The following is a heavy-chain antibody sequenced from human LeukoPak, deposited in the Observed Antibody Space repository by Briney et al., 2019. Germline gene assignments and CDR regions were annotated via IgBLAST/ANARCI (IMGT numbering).Heavy chain of an antibody. CDR3: ARDIPHFYSNYTP. Sequence: KTGGSLRLSCAASGFTFSSYSMNWVRQAPGKGLEWVSSISSSSSYIYYADSVKGRFTISRDNAKNSLYLQMNSLRAEDTAVYYCARDIPHFYSNYTPRGQGTLVTVSS. CDR1: GFTFSSYS. CDR2: ISSSSSYI. J-gene: IGHJ5*02. V-gene: IGHV3-21*01. D-gene: IGHD4-4*01.